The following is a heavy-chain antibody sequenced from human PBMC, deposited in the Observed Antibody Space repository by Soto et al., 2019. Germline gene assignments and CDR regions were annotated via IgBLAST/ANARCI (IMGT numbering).Heavy chain of an antibody. J-gene: IGHJ6*02. CDR1: GGTFSSYA. Sequence: QVQLVQSGAEVKKPGSSVKVSCKASGGTFSSYAISWVRQAPGQGLEWMGGIIPIFGTANYAQKFQGRVTMSADESTSTASMVLSSLRSEDTAVYYCGRDRVELPFALSYCCYGMDVWGQGTTVTVSS. V-gene: IGHV1-69*12. CDR3: GRDRVELPFALSYCCYGMDV. D-gene: IGHD1-7*01. CDR2: IIPIFGTA.